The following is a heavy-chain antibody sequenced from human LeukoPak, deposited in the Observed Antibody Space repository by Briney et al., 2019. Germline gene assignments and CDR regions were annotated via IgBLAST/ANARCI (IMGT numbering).Heavy chain of an antibody. J-gene: IGHJ5*02. D-gene: IGHD3-10*01. V-gene: IGHV4-39*07. CDR1: GGSISSSRSY. CDR3: AKSGTLLWFQWFDP. Sequence: KPSETLSLTCTVSGGSISSSRSYWGWIRQPPGKGLEWIGTIYYRGSTYYNPSLKSRLTISVDTSKNQFSLKLSSVTAADTAVYYCAKSGTLLWFQWFDPWGQGTLVTVSS. CDR2: IYYRGST.